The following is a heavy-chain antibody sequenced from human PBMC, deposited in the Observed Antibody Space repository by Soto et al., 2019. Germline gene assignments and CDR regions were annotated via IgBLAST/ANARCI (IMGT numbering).Heavy chain of an antibody. CDR1: GGTFSSYA. Sequence: SVKVSCKASGGTFSSYAISWVRQAPGQGLEWMGGIIPIFGTANYAQKFQGRVTITADESTSTAYMELSSLRSEDTAVYYCARDPGIAAAWFLDYWGQGTLVTVSS. CDR3: ARDPGIAAAWFLDY. V-gene: IGHV1-69*13. J-gene: IGHJ4*02. CDR2: IIPIFGTA. D-gene: IGHD6-13*01.